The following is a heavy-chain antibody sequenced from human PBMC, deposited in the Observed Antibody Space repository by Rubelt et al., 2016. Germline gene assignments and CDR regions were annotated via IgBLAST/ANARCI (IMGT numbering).Heavy chain of an antibody. CDR3: ARDLPPFRRYNWNFPLDY. D-gene: IGHD1-7*01. Sequence: QVQLVQSGAEVKKPGASVKVSCKASGYTFTSYGISWVRQAPGQGLEWMGWISAYNGNTNYAQKRQGRVTMTTDRSTSTAYMELRSLRSDDTAVYYCARDLPPFRRYNWNFPLDYWGQGTLVTVSS. CDR1: GYTFTSYG. V-gene: IGHV1-18*01. CDR2: ISAYNGNT. J-gene: IGHJ4*02.